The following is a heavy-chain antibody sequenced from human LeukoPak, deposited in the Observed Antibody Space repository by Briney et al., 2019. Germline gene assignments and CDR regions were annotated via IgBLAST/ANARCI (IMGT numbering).Heavy chain of an antibody. V-gene: IGHV4-34*01. CDR2: VNHSGGT. D-gene: IGHD3-10*01. CDR3: LQWFPESAMDA. CDR1: GGSFSVYY. Sequence: SETLSLTCAVYGGSFSVYYWGWIRQAPGKGPEWIGEVNHSGGTNYNPSLESRVIISVDTSRKQFNLRLNSVTAADTAVYYCLQWFPESAMDAWGQGTTVTVSS. J-gene: IGHJ6*02.